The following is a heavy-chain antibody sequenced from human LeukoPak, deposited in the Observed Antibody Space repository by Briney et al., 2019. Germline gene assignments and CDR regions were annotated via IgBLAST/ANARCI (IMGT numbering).Heavy chain of an antibody. CDR1: GFTFSSYG. J-gene: IGHJ4*02. D-gene: IGHD1-26*01. Sequence: GRSLRLSCAASGFTFSSYGMHWVRQAPGKGLEWVAVISYDGSNKYYADSVKGRFTVSRDNSKNTLSLQMNSLRAEDTAVYYCAKGRELYYFDYWGQGTLVTVSS. CDR2: ISYDGSNK. V-gene: IGHV3-30*18. CDR3: AKGRELYYFDY.